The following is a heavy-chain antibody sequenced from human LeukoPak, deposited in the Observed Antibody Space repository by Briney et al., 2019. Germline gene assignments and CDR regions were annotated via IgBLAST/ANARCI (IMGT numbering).Heavy chain of an antibody. CDR2: ISSSSSTI. V-gene: IGHV3-48*02. Sequence: GGSLRLSCVASGLTVSSYSMNWVRQAPGKGLEWVSYISSSSSTIYYADSVKGRFTISRDNAKNSLDLQMNSLRDEDTAVYYCARGGSGSSYLVHIWGQGTLVTVSS. CDR1: GLTVSSYS. CDR3: ARGGSGSSYLVHI. D-gene: IGHD1-26*01. J-gene: IGHJ4*02.